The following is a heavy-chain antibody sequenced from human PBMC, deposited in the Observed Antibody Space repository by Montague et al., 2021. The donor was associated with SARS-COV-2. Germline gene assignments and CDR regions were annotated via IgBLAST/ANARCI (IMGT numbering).Heavy chain of an antibody. D-gene: IGHD6-13*01. J-gene: IGHJ4*02. CDR1: GFSFSTSGEG. CDR3: AHRGGSSWTKPYFDY. Sequence: PALVKPTQTLTLTCTFSGFSFSTSGEGVGWIRQPPGKALEWLALIYWDDDKRYSPSLKSRLTITKDTSTHQVVLTMTNMDPVDTATYYCAHRGGSSWTKPYFDYWGQGTLVTVSS. CDR2: IYWDDDK. V-gene: IGHV2-5*02.